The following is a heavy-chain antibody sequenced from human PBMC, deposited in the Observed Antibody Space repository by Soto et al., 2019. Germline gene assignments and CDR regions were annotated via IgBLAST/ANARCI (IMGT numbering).Heavy chain of an antibody. CDR2: ITPFFGTA. Sequence: QVQLVQSGAEVKKPGSSVKVSCKASGGTFSNYAISWVRQAPGQGLEWMGGITPFFGTANYAQKFQGRVTIAADESMSKAYMELSGLRSEDTAVYYCAQTLGLAVAGPGRFDLWGRGTLVTVSS. D-gene: IGHD6-19*01. CDR1: GGTFSNYA. J-gene: IGHJ2*01. V-gene: IGHV1-69*12. CDR3: AQTLGLAVAGPGRFDL.